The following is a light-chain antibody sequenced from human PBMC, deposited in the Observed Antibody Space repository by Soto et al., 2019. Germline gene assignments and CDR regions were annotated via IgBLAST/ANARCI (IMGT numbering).Light chain of an antibody. CDR1: QRVSSY. CDR3: QQRGNWPPT. V-gene: IGKV3-11*01. CDR2: DAS. J-gene: IGKJ3*01. Sequence: EVLLTQSPATLSLSPGERATLSCRASQRVSSYLAWYQQKPGQTPRLLIYDASNRATGIPARFSGSGSGTDFTLTISSLEPEDFAFYFCQQRGNWPPTFGPGTKVDI.